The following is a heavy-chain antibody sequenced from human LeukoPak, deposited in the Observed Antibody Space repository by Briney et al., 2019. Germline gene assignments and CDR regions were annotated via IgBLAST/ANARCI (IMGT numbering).Heavy chain of an antibody. Sequence: ASVKVSCKASGGTFSSYAISWVRQAPGQGLEWMGWISAYNGNTNYAQKLQGRVTMTTDTSTSTAYMELRSLRSDDTAVYYCAAVDTAMVSHYWGQGTLVTVSS. CDR3: AAVDTAMVSHY. CDR2: ISAYNGNT. CDR1: GGTFSSYA. J-gene: IGHJ4*02. V-gene: IGHV1-18*01. D-gene: IGHD5-18*01.